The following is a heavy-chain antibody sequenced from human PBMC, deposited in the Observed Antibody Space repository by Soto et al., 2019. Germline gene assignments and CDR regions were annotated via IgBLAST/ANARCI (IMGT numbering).Heavy chain of an antibody. J-gene: IGHJ3*02. V-gene: IGHV4-30-2*01. CDR1: GGSISSGGYS. CDR2: IYHSGST. CDR3: GRGDYANAFDI. Sequence: SSETLSVTWAVSGGSISSGGYSWNWIRQPPGKGLEWIGNIYHSGSTYYNASLKSRVTISVDRSKNQFSLKLSSVTAADTAVYYCGRGDYANAFDIWGQGTMVTVSS. D-gene: IGHD4-17*01.